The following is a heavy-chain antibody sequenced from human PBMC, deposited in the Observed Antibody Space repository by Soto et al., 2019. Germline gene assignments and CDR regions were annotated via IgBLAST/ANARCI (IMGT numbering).Heavy chain of an antibody. CDR3: ARHGALSHANWFDP. D-gene: IGHD3-10*01. J-gene: IGHJ5*02. V-gene: IGHV4-39*01. Sequence: PSETPSPPPPVSGGSINSSSYYWGWVRPPPGKGLEWIGSIYYSGSTYYNPSLKSRVTISVDTSKNQFSLKLSSVTAADTAVYYCARHGALSHANWFDPWGQGTLVTVSS. CDR1: GGSINSSSYY. CDR2: IYYSGST.